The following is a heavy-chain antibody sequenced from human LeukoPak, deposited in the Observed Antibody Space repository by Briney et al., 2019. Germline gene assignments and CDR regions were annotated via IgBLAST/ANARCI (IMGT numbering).Heavy chain of an antibody. CDR3: ARQVTMTPGSVWFDP. Sequence: SETLSLTCTVSGGSISIYYWSWIRQPPGKGLEWIGYIYYSGSTNYNPSLKSRVTISVDTSKNQFSLKLSSVTAADTAVYYCARQVTMTPGSVWFDPWGQGTLVTVSS. J-gene: IGHJ5*02. V-gene: IGHV4-59*08. CDR2: IYYSGST. D-gene: IGHD3-22*01. CDR1: GGSISIYY.